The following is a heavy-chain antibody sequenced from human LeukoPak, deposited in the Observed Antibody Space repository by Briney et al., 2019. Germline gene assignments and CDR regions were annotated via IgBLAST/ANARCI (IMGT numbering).Heavy chain of an antibody. Sequence: GGSLRLSCAASGFTFSSYAMHWVRQAPGKGLEYVSAISSNGGSTYYANSVKGRFTISRDNSKNTLYLQMGSLRAEDMAVYYCARAVGCSGGSCYSYFDLWGRGTLVTVSS. J-gene: IGHJ2*01. V-gene: IGHV3-64*01. CDR3: ARAVGCSGGSCYSYFDL. D-gene: IGHD2-15*01. CDR1: GFTFSSYA. CDR2: ISSNGGST.